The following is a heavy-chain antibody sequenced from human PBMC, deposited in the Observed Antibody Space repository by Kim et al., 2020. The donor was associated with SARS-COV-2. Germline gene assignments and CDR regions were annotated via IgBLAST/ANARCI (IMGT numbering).Heavy chain of an antibody. D-gene: IGHD3-10*01. V-gene: IGHV3-23*01. J-gene: IGHJ4*02. Sequence: GGSLRLSCAASGFTFSSYAMSWVRQAPGKGLEWVSAISGRGGSTYYADSVKGRFTISRDNPKNTLSLQMNSLRAEDTAVYYCAKELEGITMVRYFGYWGRRTLLSVSS. CDR2: ISGRGGST. CDR1: GFTFSSYA. CDR3: AKELEGITMVRYFGY.